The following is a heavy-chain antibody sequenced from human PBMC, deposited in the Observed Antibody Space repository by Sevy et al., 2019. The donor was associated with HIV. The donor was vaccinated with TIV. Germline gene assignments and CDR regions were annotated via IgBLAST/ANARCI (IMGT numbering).Heavy chain of an antibody. CDR3: AGRGVAARPIDY. CDR1: GGSISSYY. V-gene: IGHV4-59*01. CDR2: IYYSGST. D-gene: IGHD6-6*01. J-gene: IGHJ4*02. Sequence: SETLSLTCTVSGGSISSYYWSWIRQPPGKGLEWIGYIYYSGSTNYNPSLKSRVTISVDTSKNQFSLKLSSVTAADTAVDYCAGRGVAARPIDYWGQGTLVTVSS.